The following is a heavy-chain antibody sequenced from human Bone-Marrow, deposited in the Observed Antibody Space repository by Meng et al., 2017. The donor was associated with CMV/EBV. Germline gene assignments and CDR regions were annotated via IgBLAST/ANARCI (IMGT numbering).Heavy chain of an antibody. J-gene: IGHJ6*02. CDR2: IYSGGST. CDR3: VRDFRFYGDYGFDSYGMYV. CDR1: GSTFSNYE. V-gene: IGHV3-66*02. D-gene: IGHD4-17*01. Sequence: ESLNISCAASGSTFSNYEMNWIRQAPGKGLEWGSVIYSGGSTYYADSVKGRSTISRDNSKNTLYLQMNSLRAEDTAVYDCVRDFRFYGDYGFDSYGMYVWGQGTTVTVSS.